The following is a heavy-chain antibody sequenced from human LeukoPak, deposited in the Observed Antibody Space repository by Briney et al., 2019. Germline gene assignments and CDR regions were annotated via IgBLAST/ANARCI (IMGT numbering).Heavy chain of an antibody. Sequence: SETLSLTCSVSGYSISSAYYWGWIRQPPGKGLEWIGTMYHSGSTNYNPSLKSRVTISVDTSKNQFSLKLSSVTAADTAVYFCARGVGDGYNPTYYYYMDVWGKGTTVTVSS. D-gene: IGHD5-24*01. CDR1: GYSISSAYY. V-gene: IGHV4-38-2*02. CDR2: MYHSGST. CDR3: ARGVGDGYNPTYYYYMDV. J-gene: IGHJ6*03.